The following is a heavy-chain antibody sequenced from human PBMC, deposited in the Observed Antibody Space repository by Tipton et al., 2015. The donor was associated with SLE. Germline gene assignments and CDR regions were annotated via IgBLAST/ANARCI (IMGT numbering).Heavy chain of an antibody. CDR3: ARGSWVFTENGFDP. D-gene: IGHD1-26*01. J-gene: IGHJ5*02. Sequence: QVQLVQSGAEVKKPGASVKISCKASGYTFTGYNIHWVRQAPGQGLEWMGWINPNNGDTDYAQKFQGRVTMTRDTSISTAYMEVSRLRPDDTAIYYCARGSWVFTENGFDPGGQGTLVTVSS. CDR1: GYTFTGYN. V-gene: IGHV1-2*02. CDR2: INPNNGDT.